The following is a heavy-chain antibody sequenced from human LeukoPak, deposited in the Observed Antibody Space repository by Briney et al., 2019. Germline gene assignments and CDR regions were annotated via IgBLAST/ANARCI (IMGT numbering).Heavy chain of an antibody. Sequence: SSETLSLTCTVSGGSISSYYWSWIRQPPGKGLEWIGYIYYSGSTNYNPSLKSRVTISVDTSKNQFSLKLSSVTAADTAVYYCARSAAAGMGRDFDYWGQGTLVTVSS. D-gene: IGHD6-13*01. CDR1: GGSISSYY. CDR3: ARSAAAGMGRDFDY. CDR2: IYYSGST. V-gene: IGHV4-59*01. J-gene: IGHJ4*02.